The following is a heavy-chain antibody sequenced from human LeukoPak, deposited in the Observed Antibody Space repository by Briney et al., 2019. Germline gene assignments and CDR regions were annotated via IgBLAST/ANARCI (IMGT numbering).Heavy chain of an antibody. V-gene: IGHV3-49*03. D-gene: IGHD4-17*01. CDR1: GFTFGDYA. CDR2: IRSKAYGGTT. CDR3: TRPPVGLGDYLGGNY. J-gene: IGHJ4*02. Sequence: GGSLRLSCTASGFTFGDYAMSWFRQAPGKGLEWVGFIRSKAYGGTTEYAASVKGRFTISRDDSKSIAYLQMNSLKTEDTAVYYCTRPPVGLGDYLGGNYWGQGTLVTVSS.